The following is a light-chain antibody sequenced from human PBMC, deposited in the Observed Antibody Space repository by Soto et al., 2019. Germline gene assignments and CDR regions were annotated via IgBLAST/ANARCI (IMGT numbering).Light chain of an antibody. CDR3: QQYNNWPLT. CDR1: QSVSSN. V-gene: IGKV3-15*01. J-gene: IGKJ1*01. Sequence: ETVMTQSPATLSVSPGERATLSCRASQSVSSNLAWYQQKPGQAPRLLIYGASTRATGISARFSGSGSGTEFTLTISSLQSEDFAVYYCQQYNNWPLTFGRGTKVEIK. CDR2: GAS.